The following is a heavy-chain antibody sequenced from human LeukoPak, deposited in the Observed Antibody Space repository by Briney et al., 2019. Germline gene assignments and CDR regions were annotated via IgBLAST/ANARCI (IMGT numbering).Heavy chain of an antibody. Sequence: GGSLRLSCAASGFTFSSYAMSWARQAPGKGLEWLSAVSGNGDTKDYVDSVKGRFTISRDNSRNTVHLQIDNLRTEDTAVYYCARGSTSTAPGWVYWGHGTPVTVSS. CDR2: VSGNGDTK. CDR1: GFTFSSYA. D-gene: IGHD2-21*02. J-gene: IGHJ4*01. CDR3: ARGSTSTAPGWVY. V-gene: IGHV3-23*01.